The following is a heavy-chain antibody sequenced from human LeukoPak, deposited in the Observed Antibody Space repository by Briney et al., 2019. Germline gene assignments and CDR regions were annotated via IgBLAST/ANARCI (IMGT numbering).Heavy chain of an antibody. J-gene: IGHJ4*02. Sequence: PGGSLRLSCAASGFTFSSYWMSWVRQAPGKGLERVANIKQDGSEKYYVDSVKGRFTISRDNAKNSLYLQMNSLRAEDTAVYYCARGTKGLRFLEAGDYWGQGTLVTVSS. CDR1: GFTFSSYW. D-gene: IGHD3-3*01. V-gene: IGHV3-7*01. CDR3: ARGTKGLRFLEAGDY. CDR2: IKQDGSEK.